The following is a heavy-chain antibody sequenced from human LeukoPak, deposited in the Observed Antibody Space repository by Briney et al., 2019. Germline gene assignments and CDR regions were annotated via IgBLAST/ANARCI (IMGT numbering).Heavy chain of an antibody. CDR3: ARSYSGSYWYYYYGMDV. Sequence: SQTLSLTCAISGDSVSSNSAAWTWIRQSPSRGLEWLGRTYYRSKWYNDYAVSVKSRITINPDTSKNQFSLQLNSVTPEDTAVYYCARSYSGSYWYYYYGMDVWGQGTTVTVSS. D-gene: IGHD1-26*01. CDR2: TYYRSKWYN. CDR1: GDSVSSNSAA. J-gene: IGHJ6*02. V-gene: IGHV6-1*01.